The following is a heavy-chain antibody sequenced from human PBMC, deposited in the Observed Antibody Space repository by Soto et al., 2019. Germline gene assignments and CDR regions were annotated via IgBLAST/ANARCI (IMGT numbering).Heavy chain of an antibody. CDR3: PSSGNYDWFGR. D-gene: IGHD3-22*01. CDR2: VYSTGST. V-gene: IGHV4-39*01. J-gene: IGHJ5*02. CDR1: GTSIRSSSYY. Sequence: PSETLSLTCTVSGTSIRSSSYYWDWLRQPPGKGLEWIGSVYSTGSTFYNPSLKSRVTISLDTSKNQFSLKMRSVTAAYTAVYYCPSSGNYDWFGRWGQGTLVTVSS.